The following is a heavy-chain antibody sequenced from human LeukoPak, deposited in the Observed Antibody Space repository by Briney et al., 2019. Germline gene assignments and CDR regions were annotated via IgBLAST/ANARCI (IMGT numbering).Heavy chain of an antibody. CDR2: IKQDGSEK. CDR1: GFTFSSYW. V-gene: IGHV3-7*03. CDR3: TKDPNGDYVGAFDP. D-gene: IGHD4-17*01. J-gene: IGHJ5*02. Sequence: GGSLRLSCAASGFTFSSYWMSWVRQAPGRGLEWVANIKQDGSEKYYVDSVKGRFTISRDNAKNTLYLQMNSLRADDTAIYYCTKDPNGDYVGAFDPWGQGTLVTVSS.